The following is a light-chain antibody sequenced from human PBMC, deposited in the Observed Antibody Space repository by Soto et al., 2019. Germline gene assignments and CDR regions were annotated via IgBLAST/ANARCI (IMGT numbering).Light chain of an antibody. CDR2: DVS. CDR3: SSYTSSSPWV. Sequence: QSALTQPASVSGSPGQSITISCTGTSSDVGSYNYVSWYQQYPGKAPKLMIYDVSNRPSGVSNRFSGSKSGNMASLTISGLQAEDEADYYCSSYTSSSPWVFGGGTKLTVL. V-gene: IGLV2-14*01. J-gene: IGLJ3*02. CDR1: SSDVGSYNY.